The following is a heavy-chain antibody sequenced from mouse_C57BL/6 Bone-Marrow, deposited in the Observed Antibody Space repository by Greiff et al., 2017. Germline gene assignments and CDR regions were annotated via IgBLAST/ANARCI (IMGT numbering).Heavy chain of an antibody. D-gene: IGHD1-1*01. J-gene: IGHJ2*01. CDR3: ASEMEYYRYSDY. CDR2: ISDGGSYT. V-gene: IGHV5-4*03. Sequence: EVNVVESGGGLVKPGGSLKLSCAASGFTFSSYAMCWVRQSPEKRLEWVGTISDGGSYTYYPENVKGRFTMSRDNAKNNLYLQMSHLKSEDTAMYYCASEMEYYRYSDYWGQGTTLTVSS. CDR1: GFTFSSYA.